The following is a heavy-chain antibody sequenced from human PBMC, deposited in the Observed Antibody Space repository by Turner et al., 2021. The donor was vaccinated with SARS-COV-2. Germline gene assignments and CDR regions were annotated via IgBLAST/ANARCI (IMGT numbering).Heavy chain of an antibody. CDR3: AKDVGVASLVGATADY. V-gene: IGHV3-23*01. J-gene: IGHJ4*01. D-gene: IGHD1-26*01. Sequence: EVQLLESGGGLVQPGGSLRLSCAAAGVTFSSYTMTWVRQAPGKGLQWVSAIRGSGSGTYYADSVKGRFTISRDNSKSTLYLQMSSLRAEDTAIYYCAKDVGVASLVGATADYWGQGTLVTVSS. CDR1: GVTFSSYT. CDR2: IRGSGSGT.